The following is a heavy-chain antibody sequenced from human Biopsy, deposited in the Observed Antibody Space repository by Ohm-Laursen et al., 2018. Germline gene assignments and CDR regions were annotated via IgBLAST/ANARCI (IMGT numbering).Heavy chain of an antibody. CDR1: GFTFSSYE. J-gene: IGHJ3*02. CDR2: ISSSGSTI. Sequence: SLRLSCAASGFTFSSYEMNWVRQAPGKGLEWVSYISSSGSTIYYADSVKGRFTISRDNAKNSLFLQMNSLRAEDTAVYYCARDRYCSGGSCYPPVVAFDIWGQGTMVTVSS. D-gene: IGHD2-15*01. V-gene: IGHV3-48*03. CDR3: ARDRYCSGGSCYPPVVAFDI.